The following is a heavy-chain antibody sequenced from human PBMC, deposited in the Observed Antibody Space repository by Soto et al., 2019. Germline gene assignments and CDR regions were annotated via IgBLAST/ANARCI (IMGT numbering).Heavy chain of an antibody. CDR1: GGSISSSSYY. D-gene: IGHD3-3*01. J-gene: IGHJ6*02. V-gene: IGHV4-39*01. CDR2: IYYSGST. CDR3: ARRTRTYYDFWSGSAYGMDV. Sequence: SETLSLTCTVSGGSISSSSYYWGWIRQPPGKGLEWIGSIYYSGSTYYNPSLKSRVTISVDTSKTQFSLKLSSVTAADTAVYYCARRTRTYYDFWSGSAYGMDVWGQGTTVTVSS.